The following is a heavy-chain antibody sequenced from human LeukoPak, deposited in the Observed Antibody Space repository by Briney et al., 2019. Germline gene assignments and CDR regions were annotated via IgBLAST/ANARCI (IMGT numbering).Heavy chain of an antibody. CDR1: GFTFSSYA. CDR3: AKAARLLWFGEFTSPY. CDR2: ISGSGGST. V-gene: IGHV3-23*01. J-gene: IGHJ4*02. Sequence: PGGSLRLSCAASGFTFSSYAMSLVRQAPGKGLEWVSAISGSGGSTYYADSVKGRFTISRDNSKNTLYLQMNSLRAEDTAVYYCAKAARLLWFGEFTSPYWGQGTLVTVSS. D-gene: IGHD3-10*01.